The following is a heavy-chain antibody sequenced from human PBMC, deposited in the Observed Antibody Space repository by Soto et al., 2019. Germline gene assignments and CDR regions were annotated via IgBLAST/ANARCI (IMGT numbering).Heavy chain of an antibody. CDR2: IYYSGST. CDR3: ARVNPYSSSYGMDF. J-gene: IGHJ6*02. CDR1: GGSVSSGSYY. Sequence: PSATLSLTCTVSGGSVSSGSYYWSWIRQPPGKGLEWIGYIYYSGSTNYNPSLKSRVTISVDTSKNQFSLKLSSVTAADTAVYYCARVNPYSSSYGMDFWGQGPLLTVSS. V-gene: IGHV4-61*01.